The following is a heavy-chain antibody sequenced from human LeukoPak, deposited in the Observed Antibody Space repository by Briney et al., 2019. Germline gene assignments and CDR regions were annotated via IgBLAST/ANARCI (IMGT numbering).Heavy chain of an antibody. CDR2: IWHDGSKT. J-gene: IGHJ4*02. Sequence: GGSLRLSCAASGFSFSDYIMNWFRQAPGKGLEWVAVIWHDGSKTFYADSVKGRFTFTRDNSKNTLYLQMNSLRAEDTAVYYCARELNVDTAMAFDYWGQGALVIVSS. CDR3: ARELNVDTAMAFDY. V-gene: IGHV3-33*08. CDR1: GFSFSDYI. D-gene: IGHD5-18*01.